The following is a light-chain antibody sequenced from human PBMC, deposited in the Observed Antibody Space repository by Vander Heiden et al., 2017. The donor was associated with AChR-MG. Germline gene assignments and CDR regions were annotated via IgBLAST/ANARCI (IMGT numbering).Light chain of an antibody. CDR3: SSYTSAISVL. J-gene: IGLJ2*01. Sequence: QSALTQPTSVTGSPGQSLTISCTGTSSDIGGYNYVSWYQHHPGKAPRLIIWEGTSRPSGIPGRFSGSKSGNTASLTISGLKAEDEADYYCSSYTSAISVLFGGGTKLTVL. V-gene: IGLV2-14*01. CDR2: EGT. CDR1: SSDIGGYNY.